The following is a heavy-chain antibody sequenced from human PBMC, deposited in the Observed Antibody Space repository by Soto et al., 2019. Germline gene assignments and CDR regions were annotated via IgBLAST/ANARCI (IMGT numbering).Heavy chain of an antibody. CDR3: VRVPPRGGSGTSPFDY. J-gene: IGHJ4*02. D-gene: IGHD3-10*01. V-gene: IGHV1-18*01. Sequence: ASVKVSCKASGYTFTSYGISWVQQAPGQGLEWMGWISAYNGNTNYAQKLQGRVTMTTDTSTSTAYMELRSLRSDDTAIYYCVRVPPRGGSGTSPFDYWGQGTLVTVSS. CDR1: GYTFTSYG. CDR2: ISAYNGNT.